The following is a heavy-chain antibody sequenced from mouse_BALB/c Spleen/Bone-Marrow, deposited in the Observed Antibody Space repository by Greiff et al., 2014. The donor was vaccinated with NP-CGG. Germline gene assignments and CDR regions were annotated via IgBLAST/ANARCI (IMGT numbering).Heavy chain of an antibody. D-gene: IGHD1-1*01. CDR2: IWSDGST. J-gene: IGHJ4*01. V-gene: IGHV2-6*02. CDR3: ARSSPTPWAMDY. Sequence: QVQLQQSGPGLVAPSQSLSITCTVSGFSLTSYGVHWVRQPPGKGLEWLVVIWSDGSTTYNSALKSRLSISKDNSKSQVFLKMNRLQADDTAMYYCARSSPTPWAMDYWGQGTSVTVSS. CDR1: GFSLTSYG.